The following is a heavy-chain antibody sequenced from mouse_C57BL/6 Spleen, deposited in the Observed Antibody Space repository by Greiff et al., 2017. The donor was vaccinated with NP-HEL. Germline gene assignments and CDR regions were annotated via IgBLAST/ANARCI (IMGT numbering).Heavy chain of an antibody. CDR1: GYTFTSYT. Sequence: QVQLQQSGAELARPGASVKMSCKASGYTFTSYTMHWVKQRPGQGLEWIGYINPSSGYTKYNQKFKDKATLTADKSSSTAYMQLSSLTSEDSAVYYCARDYYGSSYGWYFDVWGTGTTVTVSS. CDR2: INPSSGYT. V-gene: IGHV1-4*01. J-gene: IGHJ1*03. D-gene: IGHD1-1*01. CDR3: ARDYYGSSYGWYFDV.